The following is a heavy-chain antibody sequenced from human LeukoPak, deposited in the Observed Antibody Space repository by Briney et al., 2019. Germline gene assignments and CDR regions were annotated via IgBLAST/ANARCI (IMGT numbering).Heavy chain of an antibody. V-gene: IGHV3-53*05. CDR3: ARFLGRITISGVVPYGMDV. D-gene: IGHD3-3*01. CDR2: IYRGGGT. CDR1: GFTIRSNY. Sequence: GGSLRLSCAASGFTIRSNYLSWVRQAPGKGLEWVSGIYRGGGTYYADSVRGRFTISRDDSKNTLYLQMNSLRGEDTAVYYCARFLGRITISGVVPYGMDVWGQGTTVTVSS. J-gene: IGHJ6*02.